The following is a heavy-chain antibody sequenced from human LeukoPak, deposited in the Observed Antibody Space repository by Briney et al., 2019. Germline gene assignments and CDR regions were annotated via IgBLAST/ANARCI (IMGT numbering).Heavy chain of an antibody. V-gene: IGHV3-30*03. Sequence: GGSLRLSCAASGFTFSIYGMHWVRQAPGKGLEWVAVISIHGSNKYYGDSVKGRFTISRDNSKNTLYLQMSSLRAEDTAVYYCVTVGMTSIWSYLRFDPRGQGTLVSVSS. CDR3: VTVGMTSIWSYLRFDP. D-gene: IGHD1-26*01. J-gene: IGHJ5*02. CDR2: ISIHGSNK. CDR1: GFTFSIYG.